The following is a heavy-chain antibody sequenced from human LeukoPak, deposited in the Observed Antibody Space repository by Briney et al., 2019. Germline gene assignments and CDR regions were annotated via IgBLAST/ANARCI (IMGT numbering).Heavy chain of an antibody. V-gene: IGHV3-48*03. CDR2: IVSSGSTI. Sequence: GGSLGLSCAASGFIFSTCEMNWVRQAPGKGLEWVSYIVSSGSTIYYADSAKDRFTISRDNAKNSLFLQMNSLRAEDTAVYYCARGGYCSGGICYYLNAFDIWGQGTKVTVSS. J-gene: IGHJ3*02. D-gene: IGHD2-15*01. CDR1: GFIFSTCE. CDR3: ARGGYCSGGICYYLNAFDI.